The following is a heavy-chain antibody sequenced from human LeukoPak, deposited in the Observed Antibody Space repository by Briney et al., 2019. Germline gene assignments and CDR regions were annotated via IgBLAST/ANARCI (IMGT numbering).Heavy chain of an antibody. V-gene: IGHV1-24*01. Sequence: ASVKVSCKVSGYTLTELSMHWVRQAPGKGLEWMGGFDPEDGETIYAQKFQGRVTMTEDTSTDTAYMELSSLRSEDTAVYYCASGGAAAHLFDYWGQGTLVTVSS. D-gene: IGHD6-13*01. CDR3: ASGGAAAHLFDY. CDR1: GYTLTELS. CDR2: FDPEDGET. J-gene: IGHJ4*02.